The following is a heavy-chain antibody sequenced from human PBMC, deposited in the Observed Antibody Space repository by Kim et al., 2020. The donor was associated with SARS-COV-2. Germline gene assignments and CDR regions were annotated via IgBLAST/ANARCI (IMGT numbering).Heavy chain of an antibody. CDR3: AKDSEAFSYYYGMDV. V-gene: IGHV3-9*01. CDR1: GFTFDDYA. J-gene: IGHJ6*02. CDR2: ISWNSGSI. Sequence: GGSLRLSCAASGFTFDDYAMHWVRQAPGKGLEWVSGISWNSGSIGYADSVKGRFTISRDNAKNSLYLQMNSLRAEDTALYYCAKDSEAFSYYYGMDVWGQGTTVTVSS. D-gene: IGHD3-3*02.